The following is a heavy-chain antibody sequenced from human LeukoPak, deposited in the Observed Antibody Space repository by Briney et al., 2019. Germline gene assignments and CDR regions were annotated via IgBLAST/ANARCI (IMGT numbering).Heavy chain of an antibody. CDR1: GFTFSSYA. J-gene: IGHJ4*02. V-gene: IGHV3-23*01. CDR2: ISGSGGST. D-gene: IGHD2-2*03. CDR3: AKVANGYCSSTSCPLHFDY. Sequence: GASLRLSCAASGFTFSSYAMSWVRQAPGKGLEWVSAISGSGGSTYYADSVKGRFTISRDNSKNTLYLQMNSLRAEDTAVYYCAKVANGYCSSTSCPLHFDYWGQGTLVTVSS.